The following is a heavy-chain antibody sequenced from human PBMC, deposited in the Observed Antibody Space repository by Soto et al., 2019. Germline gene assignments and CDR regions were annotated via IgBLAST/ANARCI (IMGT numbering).Heavy chain of an antibody. CDR2: ILPVSAPP. D-gene: IGHD3-3*01. V-gene: IGHV1-69*13. CDR1: AGTLNNYA. J-gene: IGHJ4*02. Sequence: ASVKVSCKASAGTLNNYAINWVRQAPGRGLEWVGGILPVSAPPDYAQKFQGRVSITADHSTGTVYMELSRLKSDDTAVYFCATDSNYDVSNSFWGQGTLVTVSS. CDR3: ATDSNYDVSNSF.